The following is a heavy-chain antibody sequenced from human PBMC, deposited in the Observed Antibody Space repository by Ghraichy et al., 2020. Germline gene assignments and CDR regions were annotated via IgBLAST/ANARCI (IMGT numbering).Heavy chain of an antibody. CDR3: ARAQVYCSGGSCYYGGGSN. D-gene: IGHD2-15*01. CDR2: INHSGST. J-gene: IGHJ4*02. V-gene: IGHV4-34*01. CDR1: GGSFSGYY. Sequence: SETLSLTCAVYGGSFSGYYWSWIRQPPGKGLEWIGEINHSGSTNYNPSLKSRVTISVDTSKNQFSLKLSSVTAADTAVYYCARAQVYCSGGSCYYGGGSNWGQGTLVTVSS.